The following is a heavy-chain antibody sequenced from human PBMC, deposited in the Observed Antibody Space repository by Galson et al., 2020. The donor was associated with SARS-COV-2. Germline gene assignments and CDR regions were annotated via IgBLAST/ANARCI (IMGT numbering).Heavy chain of an antibody. CDR3: ARVYAYYDYVWGSYRPDYFDY. J-gene: IGHJ4*02. Sequence: ASETLSLTCAVSGGSISSGGYSWSWIRQPPGKGLEWIGYIYHSGSTYYNPSLQRPVTISVDRSKNQFSLKLSSVTAADTAVYYCARVYAYYDYVWGSYRPDYFDYWGQGTLVTVSS. CDR1: GGSISSGGYS. CDR2: IYHSGST. D-gene: IGHD3-16*02. V-gene: IGHV4-30-2*01.